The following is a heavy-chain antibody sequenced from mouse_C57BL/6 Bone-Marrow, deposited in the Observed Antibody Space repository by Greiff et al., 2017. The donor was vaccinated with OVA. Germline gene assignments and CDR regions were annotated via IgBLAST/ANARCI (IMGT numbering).Heavy chain of an antibody. CDR1: GYTFTSYW. CDR2: IYPGSGST. Sequence: QVQLKESGAELVKPGASVKTSCKASGYTFTSYWITWVKQRPGQGLEWIGDIYPGSGSTNYNEKFKSKATLTVDTSSSTAYMQLSSLTSEDSAVYYCARSQVVWGQGTTLTVSS. CDR3: ARSQVV. D-gene: IGHD1-1*01. J-gene: IGHJ2*01. V-gene: IGHV1-55*01.